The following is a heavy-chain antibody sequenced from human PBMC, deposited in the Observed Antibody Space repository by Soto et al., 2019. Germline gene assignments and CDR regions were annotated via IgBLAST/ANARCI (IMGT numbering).Heavy chain of an antibody. D-gene: IGHD4-17*01. J-gene: IGHJ3*02. Sequence: QVQLVESGGGVVQPGRSLRLSCAASGFTFSSYAMHWVRHAPGKGLVWVAVISYDGSNKYYADSVKGRFTISRDNSKSTLYLQMNSLRGEDTAVYYCARAARLRWSPFETFDIWGQGTMVTVSS. V-gene: IGHV3-30-3*01. CDR2: ISYDGSNK. CDR3: ARAARLRWSPFETFDI. CDR1: GFTFSSYA.